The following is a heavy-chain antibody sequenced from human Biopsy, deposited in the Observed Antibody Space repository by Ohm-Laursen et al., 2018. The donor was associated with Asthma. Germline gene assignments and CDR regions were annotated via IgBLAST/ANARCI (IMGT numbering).Heavy chain of an antibody. Sequence: SLRLSCAASGFRFESFAMHWVRQAPGKGLEWVAGIGLDSGTTVYAGSVRGRFTISRDNAKKSVFLQLNSLRAEDSAFYYCGKGAAAAIAYPDSWGQGTLVTVSS. CDR3: GKGAAAAIAYPDS. J-gene: IGHJ4*02. D-gene: IGHD2-2*01. CDR1: GFRFESFA. CDR2: IGLDSGTT. V-gene: IGHV3-9*01.